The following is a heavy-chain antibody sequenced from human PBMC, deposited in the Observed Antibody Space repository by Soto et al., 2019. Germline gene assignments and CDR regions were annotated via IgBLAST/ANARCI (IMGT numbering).Heavy chain of an antibody. D-gene: IGHD2-2*02. Sequence: VQLVESGGDLLQPGGSLRLSCAASGFIFANYDMNWVRQAPGKGLQWVSYISRGSSTVYYVQSVRGRFTTTRDNAKNSLYLQMDSLRDEDTAVYFCTRHIPALGLIDYWGQGTLVTVSA. V-gene: IGHV3-48*02. CDR1: GFIFANYD. CDR3: TRHIPALGLIDY. CDR2: ISRGSSTV. J-gene: IGHJ4*02.